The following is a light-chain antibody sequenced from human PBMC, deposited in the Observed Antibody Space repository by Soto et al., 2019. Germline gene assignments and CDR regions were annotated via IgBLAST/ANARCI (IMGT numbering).Light chain of an antibody. V-gene: IGKV3-15*01. J-gene: IGKJ5*01. Sequence: EILMTQSPATLSVSPGKRVTLSCRAGQGVTTNFAWCQQKSGQSPRILIYDVSSRATGVPSRFSGTGSETDCTLTISGLQSEDSEIYFCQQYNNWPFSFGQGTRLEIK. CDR2: DVS. CDR1: QGVTTN. CDR3: QQYNNWPFS.